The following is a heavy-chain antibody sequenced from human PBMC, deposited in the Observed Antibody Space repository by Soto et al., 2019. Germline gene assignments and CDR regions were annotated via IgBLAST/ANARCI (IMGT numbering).Heavy chain of an antibody. CDR2: ITVGGGST. CDR1: GFTFNTFA. CDR3: ARVVYERSMKEQPEM. J-gene: IGHJ1*01. Sequence: GGSLRLSCAASGFTFNTFAMTWVRQAPGKGLEWVSSITVGGGSTYYADSVKGRFTVSRDNSKNTQYLQRDSLRAEDKAVYYCARVVYERSMKEQPEMWGQGTLVTVSS. V-gene: IGHV3-23*01. D-gene: IGHD6-25*01.